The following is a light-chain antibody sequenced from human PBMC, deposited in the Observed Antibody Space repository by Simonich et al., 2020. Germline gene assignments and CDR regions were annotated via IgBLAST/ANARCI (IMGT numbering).Light chain of an antibody. CDR3: QQSYSTPWT. Sequence: DIQMTPSPSSLSASVGDRVTITCRASQSISSYCNWYQQKPGKAPKLLIYAASSLQSGCPSRFSGSGSGTDFTLTISSLQPEDFATYYCQQSYSTPWTFGQGTKVEIK. CDR1: QSISSY. J-gene: IGKJ1*01. V-gene: IGKV1-39*01. CDR2: AAS.